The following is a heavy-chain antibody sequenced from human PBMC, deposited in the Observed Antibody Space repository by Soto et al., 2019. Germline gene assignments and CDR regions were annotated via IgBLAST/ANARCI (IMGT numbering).Heavy chain of an antibody. D-gene: IGHD3-22*01. CDR1: GFTFSHYG. Sequence: QVPLVESGGGVVQPGRSLRLSCAASGFTFSHYGMHWVRQAPGKGLEWVAVILHDGSNKYYGDSVKGRFTVSRDNSNNTLYLQMNSMRVEDTAVYYCARDRDSSGYYLDSWGQGTLVTVSS. CDR3: ARDRDSSGYYLDS. CDR2: ILHDGSNK. V-gene: IGHV3-30*03. J-gene: IGHJ4*02.